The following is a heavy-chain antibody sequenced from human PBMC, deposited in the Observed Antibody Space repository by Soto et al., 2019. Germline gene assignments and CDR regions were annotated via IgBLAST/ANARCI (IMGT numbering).Heavy chain of an antibody. V-gene: IGHV4-39*02. Sequence: SETLSLTCSVPGDSITRTFYYWGWIRQPPGKGLEWIGTIYYSGSTYYNPSLKSRVTVSVDTSKNHFSLSLYSVTAADTALYFCARWNSWFGGSYVDYWGQGALVTVSS. CDR2: IYYSGST. J-gene: IGHJ4*02. D-gene: IGHD1-26*01. CDR3: ARWNSWFGGSYVDY. CDR1: GDSITRTFYY.